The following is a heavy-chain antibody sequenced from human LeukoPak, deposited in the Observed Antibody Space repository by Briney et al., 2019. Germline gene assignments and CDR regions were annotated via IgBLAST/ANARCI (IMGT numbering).Heavy chain of an antibody. CDR1: GGSFSGYY. CDR3: ARAVYGSGSPPPYYYYGMDV. J-gene: IGHJ6*02. CDR2: INHSGST. Sequence: SETLSLACAVYGGSFSGYYWSWIRQPPGKGLEWIGEINHSGSTNYNPSLKSRVTISVDTSKNQFSLKLSSATAADTAVYYCARAVYGSGSPPPYYYYGMDVWGQGTTVTVPS. V-gene: IGHV4-34*01. D-gene: IGHD3-10*01.